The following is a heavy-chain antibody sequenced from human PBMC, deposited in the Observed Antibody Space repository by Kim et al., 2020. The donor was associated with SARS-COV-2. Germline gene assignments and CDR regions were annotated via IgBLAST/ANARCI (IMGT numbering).Heavy chain of an antibody. J-gene: IGHJ4*02. CDR2: ISDGGDST. CDR3: AKDSRNWFGGLLNYFDS. CDR1: GISFSSCA. V-gene: IGHV3-23*01. Sequence: GGSLRLSCAASGISFSSCAMSWVRQAPGKGLEWVSAISDGGDSTHYAASVRGRFTNSRDNYKNTLYLHMNSLRADDTAVYYCAKDSRNWFGGLLNYFDSWGQGTLVTVSS. D-gene: IGHD3-10*01.